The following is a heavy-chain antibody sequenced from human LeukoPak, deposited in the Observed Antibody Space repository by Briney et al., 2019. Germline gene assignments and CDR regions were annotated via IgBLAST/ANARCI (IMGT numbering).Heavy chain of an antibody. J-gene: IGHJ4*01. D-gene: IGHD3-3*01. CDR2: ISYDGSNK. CDR3: AKTYYDFWSGYLLDY. CDR1: GFTFSSYA. V-gene: IGHV3-30-3*01. Sequence: GGSLRLSCAASGFTFSSYAMHWVRQAPGKGLEWVAVISYDGSNKYYADSVKGRFTISRDNSKNTLYLQMNSLRPEDTALYFCAKTYYDFWSGYLLDYWGHGTLVTVSS.